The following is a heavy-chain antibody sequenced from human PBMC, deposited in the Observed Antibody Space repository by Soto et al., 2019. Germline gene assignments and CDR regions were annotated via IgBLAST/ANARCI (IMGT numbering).Heavy chain of an antibody. V-gene: IGHV4-59*08. CDR1: VGSISSYY. D-gene: IGHD6-13*01. Sequence: QVQLQEPGPGLVKPSETLSLTCTVPVGSISSYYGGGIRQPPGKGLEWIGYIYYSGSTNYNPSLKSRVTISVDTSKNQFSLKLSSVTAADTAVYYCARRYSSAFDIWGQGTMVTVSS. CDR2: IYYSGST. J-gene: IGHJ3*02. CDR3: ARRYSSAFDI.